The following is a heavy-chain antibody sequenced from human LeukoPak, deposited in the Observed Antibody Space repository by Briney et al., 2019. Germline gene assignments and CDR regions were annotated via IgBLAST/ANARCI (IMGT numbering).Heavy chain of an antibody. J-gene: IGHJ4*02. Sequence: VNVSFKXSGYTFTGXYMHWVRQAPGQGLEWMGWINPNSGGTNYAQKFQGRVTMTRDTSISTAYMELSRLRSDDTAVYYCARARAPYYYYGSGRGPFDYWGQGTLVTVSS. CDR2: INPNSGGT. CDR1: GYTFTGXY. V-gene: IGHV1-2*02. D-gene: IGHD3-10*01. CDR3: ARARAPYYYYGSGRGPFDY.